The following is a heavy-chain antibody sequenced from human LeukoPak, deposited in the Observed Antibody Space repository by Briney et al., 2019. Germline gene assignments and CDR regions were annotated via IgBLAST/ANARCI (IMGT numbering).Heavy chain of an antibody. CDR2: IIPIFGIA. D-gene: IGHD5-24*01. Sequence: AVKVSCKASGGTFSSYTISWVRQAPVQGIEWMGGIIPIFGIADYVQKFQGRVTITADKSTSTAYMELSSLRSEDTAVYYCARENDGDEDGYNSAFDYWGQGTLVTVSS. CDR3: ARENDGDEDGYNSAFDY. CDR1: GGTFSSYT. V-gene: IGHV1-69*10. J-gene: IGHJ4*02.